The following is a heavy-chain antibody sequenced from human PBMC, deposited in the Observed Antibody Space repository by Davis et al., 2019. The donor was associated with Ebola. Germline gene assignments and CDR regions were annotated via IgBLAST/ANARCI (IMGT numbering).Heavy chain of an antibody. Sequence: GESLKISCAVSGFPFTSNTMNWVRQAPGKGLEWVSSISSTGNYLYYADSVKGRFLISRENAKNSLFLQMDSLRVDDTAVYYCAREDLRELLLYYYYGMDVWGQGTTVTVSS. CDR1: GFPFTSNT. CDR2: ISSTGNYL. D-gene: IGHD1-26*01. J-gene: IGHJ6*02. CDR3: AREDLRELLLYYYYGMDV. V-gene: IGHV3-21*01.